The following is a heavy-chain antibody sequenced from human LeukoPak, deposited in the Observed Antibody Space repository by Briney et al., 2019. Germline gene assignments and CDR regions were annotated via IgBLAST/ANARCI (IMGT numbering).Heavy chain of an antibody. Sequence: ASVKVSCKASGYTFINYGMNWVRQAPGEGLEWMGWIGGYNGNTNYAQKLQGRVTMTTDTSTSTAYMELRSLRSDDTAVYYCARDGGQGYYGSGSRYFYYATDVWGQGTTVTVSS. CDR2: IGGYNGNT. V-gene: IGHV1-18*01. CDR1: GYTFINYG. J-gene: IGHJ6*02. D-gene: IGHD3-10*01. CDR3: ARDGGQGYYGSGSRYFYYATDV.